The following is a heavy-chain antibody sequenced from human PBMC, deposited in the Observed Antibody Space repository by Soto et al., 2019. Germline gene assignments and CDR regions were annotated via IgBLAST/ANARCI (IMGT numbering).Heavy chain of an antibody. J-gene: IGHJ2*01. CDR2: LNIAGTI. D-gene: IGHD6-13*01. Sequence: SETLSLTCSVSGASISSYNWNWVRQSAGKGPEWVGRLNIAGTINYNPSLKSRITMSMDTSKNQISLHLRSVTAADTAMYYCARGRGEYTSSWFWYFSHWGDGTLVTGSS. V-gene: IGHV4-4*07. CDR3: ARGRGEYTSSWFWYFSH. CDR1: GASISSYN.